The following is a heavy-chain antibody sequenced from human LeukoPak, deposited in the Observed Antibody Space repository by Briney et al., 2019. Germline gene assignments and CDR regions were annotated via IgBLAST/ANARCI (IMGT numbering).Heavy chain of an antibody. J-gene: IGHJ4*02. CDR3: VRDLHGGFAY. CDR1: GFIFSSYS. V-gene: IGHV3-48*01. Sequence: GGSLRLSCAASGFIFSSYSMNWVRRAPGKGLEWVSYIRSSTNTIYYADSVKGRFTISRDDAKNSLYLQMNSLRAEDTAVYYCVRDLHGGFAYWGQGTKVTVSS. CDR2: IRSSTNTI. D-gene: IGHD3-16*01.